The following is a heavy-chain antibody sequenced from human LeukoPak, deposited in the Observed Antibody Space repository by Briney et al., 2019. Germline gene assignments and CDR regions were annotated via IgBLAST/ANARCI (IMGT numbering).Heavy chain of an antibody. Sequence: PGGSLRLSCAASGFTFSDYAISWVRQAPGKGLEWASAISGGGGSTYYADSVKGRFSISRDNSKNTVCLQMNSLRAEDTAVYYCARRAPYTSGWYYLDYWGQGTLVTVSS. CDR2: ISGGGGST. D-gene: IGHD6-19*01. CDR3: ARRAPYTSGWYYLDY. CDR1: GFTFSDYA. V-gene: IGHV3-23*01. J-gene: IGHJ4*02.